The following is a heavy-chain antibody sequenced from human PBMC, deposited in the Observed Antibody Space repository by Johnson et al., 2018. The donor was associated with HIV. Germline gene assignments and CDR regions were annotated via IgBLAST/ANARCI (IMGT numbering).Heavy chain of an antibody. J-gene: IGHJ3*02. Sequence: QLVESGGGLLQPGRSLRLSCVASGFSFDDYAMHWVRQAPGRGLEWVSGITWNSGEIDYADSVEGRFTISRDNTKNPLYLQMNSLRAEDTAVYYCARDRRDDFWSGFSHGFDIWGQGTVVTVSS. CDR1: GFSFDDYA. D-gene: IGHD3-3*01. CDR2: ITWNSGEI. V-gene: IGHV3-9*01. CDR3: ARDRRDDFWSGFSHGFDI.